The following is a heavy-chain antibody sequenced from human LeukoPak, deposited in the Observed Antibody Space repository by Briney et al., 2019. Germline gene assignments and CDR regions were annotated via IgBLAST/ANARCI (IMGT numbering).Heavy chain of an antibody. CDR1: GFTFSNFW. V-gene: IGHV3-7*01. D-gene: IGHD3-10*01. Sequence: QPGGSLRLSCAASGFTFSNFWMSWVRQAPGKGLEWVANIKEDGSEEKYVDSVKGRFTISRDNAKKLLYLQMNSLRAEDTAVYYCARDLPTSGYGSGSYSWFDPWGQGTLVTVSS. CDR2: IKEDGSEE. CDR3: ARDLPTSGYGSGSYSWFDP. J-gene: IGHJ5*02.